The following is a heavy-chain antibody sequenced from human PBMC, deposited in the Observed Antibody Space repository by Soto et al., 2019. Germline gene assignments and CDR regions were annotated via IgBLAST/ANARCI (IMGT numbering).Heavy chain of an antibody. CDR3: ARDAQAKTNPPYGTDV. CDR2: INPNSGGT. Sequence: GASVKVSCKASGYTFTGYYMHWVRQAPGQGLEWMGWINPNSGGTNYAQKFQGWVTMTRDTSISTAYMELSRLRSDDTAVYYCARDAQAKTNPPYGTDVWGQGTTVTLSS. D-gene: IGHD2-8*01. CDR1: GYTFTGYY. V-gene: IGHV1-2*04. J-gene: IGHJ6*02.